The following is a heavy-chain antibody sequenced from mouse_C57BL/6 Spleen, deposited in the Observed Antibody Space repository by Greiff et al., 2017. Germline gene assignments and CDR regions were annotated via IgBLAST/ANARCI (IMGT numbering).Heavy chain of an antibody. CDR1: GYSITSGYY. Sequence: DVQLQESGPGLVKPSQSLSLTCSVTGYSITSGYYWNWIRQFPGNKLEWMGYISYDGSNNYNPSLKNRISITRDTSKNQFFLKLNSVTTEDTATYYCARDGSIPGAWFAYWGQGTLVTVSA. CDR2: ISYDGSN. D-gene: IGHD2-10*02. V-gene: IGHV3-6*01. J-gene: IGHJ3*01. CDR3: ARDGSIPGAWFAY.